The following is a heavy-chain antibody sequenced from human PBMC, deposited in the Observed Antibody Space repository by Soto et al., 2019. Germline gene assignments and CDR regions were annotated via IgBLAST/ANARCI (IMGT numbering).Heavy chain of an antibody. CDR1: GGSINNHY. CDR2: VYYIGIT. V-gene: IGHV4-59*11. CDR3: TGANRHSEY. D-gene: IGHD5-12*01. J-gene: IGHJ4*02. Sequence: QVQLQESGPGLVKPSETLSLTCTVSGGSINNHYWSWIRQPPGKGLEWLGYVYYIGITNYNPPRKSRVTMSVDTSKIQLSMNLTSLTAADTAIYHCTGANRHSEYWGQATLVTVSS.